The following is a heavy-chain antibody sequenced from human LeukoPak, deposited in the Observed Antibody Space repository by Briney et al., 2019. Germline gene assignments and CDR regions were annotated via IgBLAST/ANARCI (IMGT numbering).Heavy chain of an antibody. V-gene: IGHV4-39*01. Sequence: PSETLSLTCTVSGDSVTTTNFYWGWIRQAPGQGLEWIGNLYYGVNTYYKPSLKSRVTISVDTSLNQFSLILTSVTAADTGVYYCARLRVQQLASSYYMDVWGKGTTVTVSS. CDR3: ARLRVQQLASSYYMDV. J-gene: IGHJ6*03. CDR1: GDSVTTTNFY. D-gene: IGHD6-13*01. CDR2: LYYGVNT.